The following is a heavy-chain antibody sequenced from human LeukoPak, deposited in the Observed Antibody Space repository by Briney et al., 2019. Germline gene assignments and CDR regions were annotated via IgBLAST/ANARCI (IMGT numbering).Heavy chain of an antibody. CDR3: AILRSQDTFDV. V-gene: IGHV4-39*01. CDR1: GGSISSSSYY. Sequence: SETLSLTCTVSGGSISSSSYYWGWIRQPPGKGLEWIGNIYYTGSTYYNPSLKSRVAISVDTSKNRFSLKLTSVTVADTAVYFCAILRSQDTFDVWGQGTMVTVSS. CDR2: IYYTGST. J-gene: IGHJ3*01.